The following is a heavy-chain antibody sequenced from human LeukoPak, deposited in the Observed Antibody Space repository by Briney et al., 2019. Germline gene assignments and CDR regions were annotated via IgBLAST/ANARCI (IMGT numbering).Heavy chain of an antibody. CDR3: AVPQWELLN. J-gene: IGHJ4*02. CDR2: ISAGGGNT. V-gene: IGHV3-23*01. CDR1: GFTFGDYA. Sequence: PGGSLRLSCTPSGFTFGDYAMNWVCQAPGKGLEWVSAISAGGGNTYYADSVKGRFTISRDNSKNTLYLQMNSLRAEDTAVYSCAVPQWELLNWGQGTLVTVSS. D-gene: IGHD1-26*01.